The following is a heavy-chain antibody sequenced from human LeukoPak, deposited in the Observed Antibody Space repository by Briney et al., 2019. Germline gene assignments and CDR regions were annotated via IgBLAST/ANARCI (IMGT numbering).Heavy chain of an antibody. CDR1: GSTFSSYG. J-gene: IGHJ4*02. V-gene: IGHV3-33*01. Sequence: GGSLRLSCAASGSTFSSYGMHWVRQAPGKGLEWVAVIWYDGSNKYYADSVKGRFTISRDNSKNTLYLQMNSLRAEDTAVYYCARDRSSGSLDYWGQGTLVTVSS. D-gene: IGHD6-19*01. CDR3: ARDRSSGSLDY. CDR2: IWYDGSNK.